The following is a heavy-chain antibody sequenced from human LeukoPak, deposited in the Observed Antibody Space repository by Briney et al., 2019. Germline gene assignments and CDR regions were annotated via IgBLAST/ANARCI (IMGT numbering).Heavy chain of an antibody. CDR3: ARGGRYNILTGFRRDRHDAFDI. J-gene: IGHJ3*02. CDR2: INSDGST. D-gene: IGHD3-9*01. CDR1: GFSVTSNY. Sequence: GGSLRLSCAASGFSVTSNYMSWVRQAPGKGLQWVSVINSDGSTYYADSVKGRFTISRDNSKNTVYLQMNSLRAEDTAVYYCARGGRYNILTGFRRDRHDAFDIWGQGTLVTVSS. V-gene: IGHV3-66*01.